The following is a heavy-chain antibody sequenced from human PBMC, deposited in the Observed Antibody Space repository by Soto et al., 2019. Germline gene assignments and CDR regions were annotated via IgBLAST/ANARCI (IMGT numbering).Heavy chain of an antibody. D-gene: IGHD6-13*01. V-gene: IGHV3-23*01. CDR3: AKDFPQQHDPFDI. CDR2: ISGSGGST. J-gene: IGHJ3*02. CDR1: GFTFSSYA. Sequence: GGSLRLSCAASGFTFSSYAMSWVRQAPGKGLEWVSTISGSGGSTYYADSVTGRFIISRDNSKNTLYLQMNSLRAEDTAVYYCAKDFPQQHDPFDISAQRTMVPVSS.